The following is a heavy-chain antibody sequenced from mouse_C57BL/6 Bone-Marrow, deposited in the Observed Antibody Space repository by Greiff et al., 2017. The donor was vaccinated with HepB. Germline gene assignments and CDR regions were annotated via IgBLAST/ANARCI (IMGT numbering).Heavy chain of an antibody. Sequence: EVKLVESGPGLAKPSQTLSLTCSVTGYSITSDYWNWIRKFPGNKLEYMGYISYSGSTYYNPSLKSRISITRDTSKNQYYLQLNSVTTEDTATYYCARLKLTGTGNWYFDVWGTGTTVTVSS. CDR2: ISYSGST. CDR3: ARLKLTGTGNWYFDV. CDR1: GYSITSDY. D-gene: IGHD4-1*01. V-gene: IGHV3-8*01. J-gene: IGHJ1*03.